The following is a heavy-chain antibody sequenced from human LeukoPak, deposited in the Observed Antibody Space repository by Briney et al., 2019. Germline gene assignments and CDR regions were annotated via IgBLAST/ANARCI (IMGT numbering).Heavy chain of an antibody. J-gene: IGHJ5*02. D-gene: IGHD4-11*01. CDR2: IYGGGST. V-gene: IGHV4-59*02. CDR1: GFNVSRNY. Sequence: PSETLRLSCAVSGFNVSRNYLSGVRQAPGKGLEWIGYIYGGGSTNSNPSLKSRVTISMDTSKNQVSLKLTSLTAADTALYYRARGVTNSPASWGQGTLVTVSS. CDR3: ARGVTNSPAS.